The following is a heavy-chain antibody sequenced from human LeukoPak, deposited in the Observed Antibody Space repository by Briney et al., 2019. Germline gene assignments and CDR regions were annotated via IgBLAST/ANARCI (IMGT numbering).Heavy chain of an antibody. Sequence: ASVKVSCKASGYTFTSYGISWVRQAPGQGLEWMGWISAYNGNTNYAQKLQGRVTMTTDTSTSTAYMELRSLRSDDTAVYYCARGFWAGDILTGYYWMPPAPFDPWAREPWSPSPQ. CDR3: ARGFWAGDILTGYYWMPPAPFDP. V-gene: IGHV1-18*04. J-gene: IGHJ5*02. CDR2: ISAYNGNT. CDR1: GYTFTSYG. D-gene: IGHD3-9*01.